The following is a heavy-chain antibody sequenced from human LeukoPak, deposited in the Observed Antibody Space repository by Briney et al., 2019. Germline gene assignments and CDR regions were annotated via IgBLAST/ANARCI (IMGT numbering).Heavy chain of an antibody. CDR1: GGSISSYY. CDR3: ARSPHYYDILTGSNIPYYYMDV. CDR2: IYYSGST. D-gene: IGHD3-9*01. J-gene: IGHJ6*03. V-gene: IGHV4-59*01. Sequence: SETLSLTCTVSGGSISSYYWSWIRQPPGKGLEWIGYIYYSGSTNYNPSLKSRVTISVDTSKDQFSLKLSSVTAADTAVYYCARSPHYYDILTGSNIPYYYMDVWGKGTTVTISS.